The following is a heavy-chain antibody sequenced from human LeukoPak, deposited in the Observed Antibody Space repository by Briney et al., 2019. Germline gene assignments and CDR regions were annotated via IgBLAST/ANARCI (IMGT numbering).Heavy chain of an antibody. CDR2: ISSDGSIT. D-gene: IGHD6-19*01. Sequence: GGSLRLSCAASGFTFSSFWMHWVRQAPGKGLVWVSRISSDGSITQYADSVKGRFTISRDNAKNTLFLQMNSPRAEDTAVYYCARVIASGWEGELSDWGQGTLVTVSS. V-gene: IGHV3-74*03. CDR1: GFTFSSFW. J-gene: IGHJ4*02. CDR3: ARVIASGWEGELSD.